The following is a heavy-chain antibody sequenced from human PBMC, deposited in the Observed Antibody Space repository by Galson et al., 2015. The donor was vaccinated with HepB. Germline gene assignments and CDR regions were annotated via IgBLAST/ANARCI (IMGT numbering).Heavy chain of an antibody. D-gene: IGHD3-3*01. J-gene: IGHJ4*02. Sequence: PALVKPTQTLTLTCTFSGFSPSTSGMRVSWIRQPPGKALEWLARIDWDDDKFYSTSLKTRLTISKDTSKNQVVLTMTNMDPVDTATYYCATASGRFGVVITGWYWWGQGTLVTVSS. CDR3: ATASGRFGVVITGWYW. V-gene: IGHV2-70*04. CDR2: IDWDDDK. CDR1: GFSPSTSGMR.